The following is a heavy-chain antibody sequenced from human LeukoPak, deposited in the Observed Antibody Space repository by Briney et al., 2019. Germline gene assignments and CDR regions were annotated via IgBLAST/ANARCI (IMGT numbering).Heavy chain of an antibody. CDR1: GFTVSSNY. CDR2: IYSGGST. D-gene: IGHD3-16*02. CDR3: ARELIDPRAFDI. Sequence: PGGSLRLSCAASGFTVSSNYMSWVRQAPGKGLEWVSVIYSGGSTYYADYVKGRFTISRDNSKNTLYLQMNSLRAEDTTVYYCARELIDPRAFDIWGQGTMVTVSS. V-gene: IGHV3-66*02. J-gene: IGHJ3*02.